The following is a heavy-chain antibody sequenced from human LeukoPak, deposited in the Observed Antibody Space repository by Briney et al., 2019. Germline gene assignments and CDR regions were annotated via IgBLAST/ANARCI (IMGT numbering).Heavy chain of an antibody. CDR2: IYYSGST. V-gene: IGHV4-59*01. CDR3: ARGGVQASIWYYYGSGSYYDWFDP. J-gene: IGHJ5*02. D-gene: IGHD3-10*01. Sequence: PSETLSLTCTVSGSSISNYYWSWIRQPPGKGLEWIGYIYYSGSTNYNPSLKSRVTISVDTSKNQFSLKLSSVTAADTAVYYCARGGVQASIWYYYGSGSYYDWFDPWGQGTLVTVSS. CDR1: GSSISNYY.